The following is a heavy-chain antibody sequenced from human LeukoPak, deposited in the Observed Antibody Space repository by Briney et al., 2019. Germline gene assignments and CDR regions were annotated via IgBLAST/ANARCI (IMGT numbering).Heavy chain of an antibody. CDR3: AKGSYSSGWYYFDY. CDR1: GFTFSSYS. CDR2: ISWNSGSI. J-gene: IGHJ4*02. Sequence: GGSLRLSCAASGFTFSSYSMNWVRQAPGKGLEWVSGISWNSGSIGYADSVKGRFTISRDNAKNSLYLQMNSLRAEDMALYYCAKGSYSSGWYYFDYWGQGTLVTVSS. D-gene: IGHD6-19*01. V-gene: IGHV3-9*03.